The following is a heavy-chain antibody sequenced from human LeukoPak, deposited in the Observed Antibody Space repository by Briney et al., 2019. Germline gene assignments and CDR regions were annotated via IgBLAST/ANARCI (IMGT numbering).Heavy chain of an antibody. CDR3: AREATLYCSGGSCHYNWFDP. CDR1: GGTFSSYA. J-gene: IGHJ5*02. D-gene: IGHD2-15*01. Sequence: ASVKVSCKASGGTFSSYAISWVRQAPGQGLEWMGGINPNSGGTNYAQKFQGRVTMTRDTSISTAYMELSRLRSDDTAVYYCAREATLYCSGGSCHYNWFDPWGQGTLVTVPS. V-gene: IGHV1-2*02. CDR2: INPNSGGT.